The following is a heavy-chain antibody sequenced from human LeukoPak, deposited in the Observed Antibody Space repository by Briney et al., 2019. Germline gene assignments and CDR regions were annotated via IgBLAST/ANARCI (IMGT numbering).Heavy chain of an antibody. CDR1: GGSFSGYY. Sequence: PSETLSLTCAVYGGSFSGYYWSWIRQPPGKGLEWIGEINHSGSTNYNPSLKSRVTISVDTSKNQFSLKLSSVTAADTAVYYCARAEVATGLFYFDYWGQGTLVTVSS. D-gene: IGHD1-14*01. CDR2: INHSGST. CDR3: ARAEVATGLFYFDY. V-gene: IGHV4-34*01. J-gene: IGHJ4*02.